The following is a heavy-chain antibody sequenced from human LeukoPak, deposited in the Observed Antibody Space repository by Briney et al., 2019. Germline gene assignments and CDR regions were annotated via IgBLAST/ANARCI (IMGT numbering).Heavy chain of an antibody. CDR1: GGSISSYY. Sequence: SETLSLTCTVSGGSISSYYWSWIRQPAGKGLEWIGRIYTSGSTNYNPSLKSRVTMSVDTSKNQFSLKLSSVTAADTAVHYCASSTYYYDSSGYYYLEYFQHWGQGTLVTVSS. CDR2: IYTSGST. V-gene: IGHV4-4*07. CDR3: ASSTYYYDSSGYYYLEYFQH. J-gene: IGHJ1*01. D-gene: IGHD3-22*01.